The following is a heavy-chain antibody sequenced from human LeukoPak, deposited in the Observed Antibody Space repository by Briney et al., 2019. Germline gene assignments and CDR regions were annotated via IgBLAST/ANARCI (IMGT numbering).Heavy chain of an antibody. V-gene: IGHV4-59*01. CDR3: ASTVTPPDWYFDL. CDR2: IYYSGST. J-gene: IGHJ2*01. CDR1: GGSISSYY. D-gene: IGHD4-17*01. Sequence: SETLSLTCTVSGGSISSYYWSWIRQPPGKGLEWIGYIYYSGSTNYNPSLKSRVTISVDTSKNQFSLKLSSVTAADTAVYYCASTVTPPDWYFDLWGRGTLVTVSS.